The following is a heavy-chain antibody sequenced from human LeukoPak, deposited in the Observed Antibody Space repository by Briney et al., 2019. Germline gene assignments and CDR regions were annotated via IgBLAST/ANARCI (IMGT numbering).Heavy chain of an antibody. CDR2: ISGSGGST. Sequence: PGGSLRLSCAASGFTFSSYSMNWVRQAPGKGLEWVSAISGSGGSTYYADSVKGRFTISRDNSKNTLYLQMNSLRAEDTAVYYCAKDRLIDDYGDSDYWGQGTLVTVSS. V-gene: IGHV3-23*01. CDR1: GFTFSSYS. D-gene: IGHD4-17*01. CDR3: AKDRLIDDYGDSDY. J-gene: IGHJ4*02.